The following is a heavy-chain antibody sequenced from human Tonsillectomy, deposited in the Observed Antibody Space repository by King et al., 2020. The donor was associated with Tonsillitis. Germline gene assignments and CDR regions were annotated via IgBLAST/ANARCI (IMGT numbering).Heavy chain of an antibody. D-gene: IGHD3-22*01. J-gene: IGHJ4*02. CDR3: AREWNYYDSSALGY. CDR1: GGSISSYY. V-gene: IGHV4-59*01. CDR2: IYYSGST. Sequence: QLQESGPGLVKPSETLSLTCTVSGGSISSYYWSWIRQPPGKGLEWIGYIYYSGSTNYNPSLKSRVTISVDTSKNQFSLKLSSVTAADTAVYYCAREWNYYDSSALGYWGQGTLVTVSS.